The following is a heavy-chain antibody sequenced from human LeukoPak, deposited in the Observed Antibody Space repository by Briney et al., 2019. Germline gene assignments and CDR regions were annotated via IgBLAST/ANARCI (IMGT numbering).Heavy chain of an antibody. J-gene: IGHJ4*02. CDR3: ARDPDIEAARFFDY. V-gene: IGHV3-9*01. CDR1: GFTFDDYA. D-gene: IGHD6-13*01. CDR2: ISWNSGNI. Sequence: GGSLRLSCAASGFTFDDYAMHWVRQAPGKGLEWVSGISWNSGNIDYADSVKGRFTISRDNSKNTLYLQMNSLRAEDTAVYYCARDPDIEAARFFDYWGQGTLVTVSS.